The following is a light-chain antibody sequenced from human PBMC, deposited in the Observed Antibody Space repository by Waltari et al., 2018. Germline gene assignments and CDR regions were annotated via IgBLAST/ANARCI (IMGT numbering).Light chain of an antibody. V-gene: IGKV3-20*01. CDR2: SAS. J-gene: IGKJ4*01. Sequence: EIVLTQSPGTLSLSPGVRASLSCRASQSVCSNYLAWYQQKPGQAPRLLIYSASSRATGIPDRFSGSGSGTDFTLAISRLEPEDFAVYYCQQYATSPLTFGGGTKVEIK. CDR1: QSVCSNY. CDR3: QQYATSPLT.